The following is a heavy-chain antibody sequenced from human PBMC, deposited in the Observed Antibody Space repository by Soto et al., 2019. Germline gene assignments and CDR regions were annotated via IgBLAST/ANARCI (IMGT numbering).Heavy chain of an antibody. D-gene: IGHD4-17*01. CDR1: GGSISSGDYY. CDR2: IYYSGST. V-gene: IGHV4-30-4*01. CDR3: AREVPATVTTGGWFDP. J-gene: IGHJ5*02. Sequence: SETLSLTCTVSGGSISSGDYYWSWIRQPPGKGLEWIGYIYYSGSTYYNPSLKSRVTISVDTSKNQFSLKLSSVTAADTAVYYCAREVPATVTTGGWFDPWAREPWSPSP.